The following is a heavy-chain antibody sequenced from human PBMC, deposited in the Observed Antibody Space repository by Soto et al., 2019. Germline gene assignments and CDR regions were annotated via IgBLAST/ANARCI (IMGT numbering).Heavy chain of an antibody. Sequence: PGESLKISCQSSGYTFSNFWIGWVRQLPGKGLEWMGIIYPGDHETRYSPSFHGKVTISADRSIGTAYLQWSSLEASDSAFYFCARSPRSSPYFDYWGQGALVTVSS. V-gene: IGHV5-51*01. D-gene: IGHD6-13*01. CDR1: GYTFSNFW. J-gene: IGHJ4*02. CDR3: ARSPRSSPYFDY. CDR2: IYPGDHET.